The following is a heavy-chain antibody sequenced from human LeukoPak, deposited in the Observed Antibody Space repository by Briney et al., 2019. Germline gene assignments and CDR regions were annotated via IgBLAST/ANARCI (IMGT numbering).Heavy chain of an antibody. V-gene: IGHV4-4*02. CDR2: IYHSGST. D-gene: IGHD3-10*01. Sequence: SETLSLTCAVSGGSVSSSNWWSWVRQPPGKGLEWIGEIYHSGSTYYNPSLRSRVTISLDTSKNQFSLNLSSVTAADSAVYYCAREQYISEVGFDYWGQGTLVTVSS. CDR1: GGSVSSSNW. J-gene: IGHJ4*02. CDR3: AREQYISEVGFDY.